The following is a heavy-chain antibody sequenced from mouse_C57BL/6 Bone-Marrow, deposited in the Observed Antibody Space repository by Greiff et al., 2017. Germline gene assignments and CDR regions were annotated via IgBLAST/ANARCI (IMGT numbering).Heavy chain of an antibody. J-gene: IGHJ4*01. CDR1: GFSLTSYG. V-gene: IGHV2-3*01. D-gene: IGHD1-1*01. Sequence: VQLKESGPGLVAPSQSLSITCTVSGFSLTSYGVSWVRQPPGKGLEWLGVIWGEGSTNYHSALISSLSLSKDNSKSQVFLKLNSRQTDDTSTDYCAKLGYGSQVSYYDAMDYWGQGTSVTVAS. CDR3: AKLGYGSQVSYYDAMDY. CDR2: IWGEGST.